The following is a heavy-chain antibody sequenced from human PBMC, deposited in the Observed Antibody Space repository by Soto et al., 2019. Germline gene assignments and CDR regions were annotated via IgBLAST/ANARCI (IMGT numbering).Heavy chain of an antibody. J-gene: IGHJ4*02. CDR1: GYTFTSYG. D-gene: IGHD3-22*01. Sequence: GASVKVSCKASGYTFTSYGISWVRQAPGQGLEWMGWISAYNGNTNYAQKLQGRVTMTTDTSTSTAYMELRSLGSDDTAVYYCRTYDSSGYYSPFDYWGQGTLVTVSS. CDR2: ISAYNGNT. V-gene: IGHV1-18*01. CDR3: RTYDSSGYYSPFDY.